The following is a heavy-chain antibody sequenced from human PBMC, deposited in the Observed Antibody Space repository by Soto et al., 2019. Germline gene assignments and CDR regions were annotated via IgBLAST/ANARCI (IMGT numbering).Heavy chain of an antibody. Sequence: QVQLVQSGAEVKKPGSSVKVSCKASGGTFSSYAISWVRQAPGQGLEWMGGIIPIFGTANYAQKFQGRVTITADESTSTAYMELSSLRSEDTAVYYCARDETDISSSAHPYYYYGMDVWGQGTTDTVSS. V-gene: IGHV1-69*01. D-gene: IGHD6-6*01. J-gene: IGHJ6*02. CDR2: IIPIFGTA. CDR3: ARDETDISSSAHPYYYYGMDV. CDR1: GGTFSSYA.